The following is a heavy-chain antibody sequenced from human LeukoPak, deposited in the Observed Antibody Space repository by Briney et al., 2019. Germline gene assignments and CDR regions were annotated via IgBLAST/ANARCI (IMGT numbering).Heavy chain of an antibody. CDR1: GFTFSSYA. Sequence: PGGSLRLSCAASGFTFSSYAMHWVRQAPGKGLEWVAVISSDGSNKYYADSVKGRFTVSRDNAKNSLYLQMNSLRAEDTAVYYCARDLHGSSSWDPLPYAFDIWGQGTMVTVSS. V-gene: IGHV3-30-3*01. CDR2: ISSDGSNK. J-gene: IGHJ3*02. CDR3: ARDLHGSSSWDPLPYAFDI. D-gene: IGHD6-13*01.